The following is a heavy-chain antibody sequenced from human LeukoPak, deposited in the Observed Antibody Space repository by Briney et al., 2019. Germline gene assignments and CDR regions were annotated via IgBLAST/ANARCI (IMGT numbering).Heavy chain of an antibody. CDR3: AKPTVSITMVRVQFDP. CDR2: ISYDGSNK. D-gene: IGHD3-10*01. CDR1: GFTFSTYG. J-gene: IGHJ5*02. Sequence: GRSLRLSCAASGFTFSTYGTHWVRQAPGKGLEWVAVISYDGSNKFYADSVKGRFTISRDNSKNALYLQMNSLRAEDTAVYYCAKPTVSITMVRVQFDPWGQGTLVTVSS. V-gene: IGHV3-30*18.